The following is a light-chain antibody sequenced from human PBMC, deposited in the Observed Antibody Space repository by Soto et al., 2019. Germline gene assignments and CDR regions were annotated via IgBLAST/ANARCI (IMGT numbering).Light chain of an antibody. V-gene: IGLV3-21*02. CDR1: NIESKS. J-gene: IGLJ1*01. Sequence: SYELTQPPSVSVAPGQTARITCGGNNIESKSVHWYQQRPGQAPVLVIYVDSDRPSGIPDRFSAPTSGNTAALTISRVEAGDEADYYCQVWDTISDHYVFGSGTKATVL. CDR3: QVWDTISDHYV. CDR2: VDS.